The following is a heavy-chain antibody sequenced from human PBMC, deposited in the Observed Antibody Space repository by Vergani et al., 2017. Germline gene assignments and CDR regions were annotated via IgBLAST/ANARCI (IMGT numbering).Heavy chain of an antibody. CDR2: INPSGGHT. D-gene: IGHD3-9*01. Sequence: QVQVVQSGAEVKKSGASVKVSCKTSGYTFSNYYMHWVRQAPGQGLEWMGIINPSGGHTNYAQKFQGRVTMTRDTSTSTVYMELSSLRSEDTAIYYFARGDYCTLTRFRSWGQGTLVT. V-gene: IGHV1-46*03. J-gene: IGHJ5*02. CDR3: ARGDYCTLTRFRS. CDR1: GYTFSNYY.